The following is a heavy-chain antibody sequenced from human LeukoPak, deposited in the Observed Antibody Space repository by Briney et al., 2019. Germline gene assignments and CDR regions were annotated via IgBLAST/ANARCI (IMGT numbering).Heavy chain of an antibody. Sequence: SETLSLTCTVSGGSISRYYWSWIRQPPGKGLEWIGYVYYSGSTNYNPSLKSRVTISVDTSKNQFSLKLNSLTAEDTAVYYCASWPVGWYGEDSWGQGTLVTVSS. J-gene: IGHJ4*02. CDR2: VYYSGST. D-gene: IGHD6-19*01. CDR1: GGSISRYY. V-gene: IGHV4-59*12. CDR3: ASWPVGWYGEDS.